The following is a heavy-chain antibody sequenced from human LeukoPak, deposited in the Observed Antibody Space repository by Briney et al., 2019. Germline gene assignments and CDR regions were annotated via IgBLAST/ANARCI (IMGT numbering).Heavy chain of an antibody. Sequence: SETLSLTCTVSGGSISSYYWSWIRQPAGKGLEWIGRIYTSGSTNYNPSLKSRVTMSVDTSKNQFSLKLSSVTAADTAVYYCARGFRIVVPAATSKYDYWGQGTLVTVSS. V-gene: IGHV4-4*07. CDR1: GGSISSYY. CDR2: IYTSGST. CDR3: ARGFRIVVPAATSKYDY. J-gene: IGHJ4*02. D-gene: IGHD2-2*01.